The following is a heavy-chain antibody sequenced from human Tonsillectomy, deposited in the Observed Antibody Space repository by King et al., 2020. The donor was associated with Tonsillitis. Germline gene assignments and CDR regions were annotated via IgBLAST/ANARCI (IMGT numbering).Heavy chain of an antibody. CDR1: GYTFTSYY. J-gene: IGHJ4*02. D-gene: IGHD3-22*01. CDR2: INPKSGGT. V-gene: IGHV1-2*02. Sequence: VQLVESGAEVKKPGASVKVSCKASGYTFTSYYIHWVRQAPGQGLEWMGWINPKSGGTNYAQKFQGRVTMTRDTSISTAYMELSRLRFDDTAVYYCATVGDLVVVIPDYWGQGTLVTVSS. CDR3: ATVGDLVVVIPDY.